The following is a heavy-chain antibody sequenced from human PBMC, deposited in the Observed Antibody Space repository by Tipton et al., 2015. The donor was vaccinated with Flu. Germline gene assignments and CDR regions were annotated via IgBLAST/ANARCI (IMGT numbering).Heavy chain of an antibody. J-gene: IGHJ4*02. CDR1: GFDFSVYG. CDR3: ARWRYSSGWDYGY. CDR2: IWYDGSNI. Sequence: QLVQSGGGGVQPERSLRLSCKVSGFDFSVYGMHWVRQAPGKGLEWVAVIWYDGSNIHYADSVKGRFTISRDNSKNTLYLQMNSLRAEDTAVYYCARWRYSSGWDYGYWGQGTLVTVSS. V-gene: IGHV3-33*01. D-gene: IGHD6-19*01.